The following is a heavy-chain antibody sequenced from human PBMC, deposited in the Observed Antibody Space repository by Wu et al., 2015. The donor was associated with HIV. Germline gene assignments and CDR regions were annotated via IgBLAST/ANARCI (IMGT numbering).Heavy chain of an antibody. CDR2: FDPEDGET. D-gene: IGHD2-15*01. V-gene: IGHV1-24*01. CDR3: AIRRVEVEVTGYYYYGLDV. Sequence: QVQLVQSGAEVKKPGASVKVSCKVSGYTLTELSMHWVRQAPGKGLEWMGGFDPEDGETIYAQKFQGRVTITMDESTSTGYMELNSLRSEDTAVYYCAIRRVEVEVTGYYYYGLDVWGQGTTVTVSS. CDR1: GYTLTELS. J-gene: IGHJ6*02.